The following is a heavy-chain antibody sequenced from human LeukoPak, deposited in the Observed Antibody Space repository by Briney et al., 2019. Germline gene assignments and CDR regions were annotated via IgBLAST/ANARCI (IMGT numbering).Heavy chain of an antibody. J-gene: IGHJ4*02. D-gene: IGHD7-27*01. CDR3: ARGPPNWGYDY. V-gene: IGHV1-8*01. CDR2: MSPNSGDT. Sequence: ASVKVSCKASGYTFTSYDFNWVRQATGQRPEWMGWMSPNSGDTGYAQKFQDRVTTTRNTSISTAYMELSSLRSDDTAVYYCARGPPNWGYDYWGPGTLVTVSS. CDR1: GYTFTSYD.